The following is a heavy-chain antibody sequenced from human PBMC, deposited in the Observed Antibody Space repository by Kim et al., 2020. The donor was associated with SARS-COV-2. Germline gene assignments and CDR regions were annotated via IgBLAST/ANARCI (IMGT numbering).Heavy chain of an antibody. CDR3: AKDCVGQWLNGLDV. J-gene: IGHJ6*02. Sequence: GGSLRLSCVASGFTFSKYAMAWVRQIPGKGLEWVSGISGSGRLTYDADSVKGRFTISRDNSKTTLYLQMNSLRADDTAVYHCAKDCVGQWLNGLDVWGQGTAVSVSS. D-gene: IGHD6-19*01. V-gene: IGHV3-23*01. CDR2: ISGSGRLT. CDR1: GFTFSKYA.